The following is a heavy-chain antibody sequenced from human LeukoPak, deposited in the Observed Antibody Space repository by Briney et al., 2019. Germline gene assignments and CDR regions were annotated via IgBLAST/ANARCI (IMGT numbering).Heavy chain of an antibody. D-gene: IGHD3-10*01. Sequence: GGSLRLSCAASGFTFSSYGMHWVRQAPGKGLEWVAFIRYDGSNKYYADSAKGRFTISRDNSKNTLYLQMNSLRAEDTAVYYCASPYGSGSFDYWGQGTLVTVSS. J-gene: IGHJ4*02. CDR2: IRYDGSNK. V-gene: IGHV3-30*02. CDR1: GFTFSSYG. CDR3: ASPYGSGSFDY.